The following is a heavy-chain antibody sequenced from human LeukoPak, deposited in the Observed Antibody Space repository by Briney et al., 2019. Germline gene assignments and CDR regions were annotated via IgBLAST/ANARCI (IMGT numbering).Heavy chain of an antibody. CDR3: AREISGSYYY. CDR2: IHPNSSAT. Sequence: GASVKVSCKASGYSFTGYYIHWVRQAPGQGLEWMGWIHPNSSATNYAQKFQGRVTMTRDTSVTTAHMELTRLISDDTAVYYCAREISGSYYYWGQGTLVTVSS. J-gene: IGHJ4*02. D-gene: IGHD3-10*01. CDR1: GYSFTGYY. V-gene: IGHV1-2*02.